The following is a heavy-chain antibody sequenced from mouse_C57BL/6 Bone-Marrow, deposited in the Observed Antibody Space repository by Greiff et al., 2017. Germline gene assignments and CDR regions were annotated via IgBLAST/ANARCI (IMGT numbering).Heavy chain of an antibody. Sequence: EVQLVESGGGLVQPGGSLKLSCAASGFTFSDYYMYWVRQTPEKRLEWVAYISNGGGSTYYPDTVKGRFTISRDNAKNTLYLQMSRLKSEDTAMYYCARHYYDGSSPWFAYWGQGTLVTVSA. CDR2: ISNGGGST. CDR1: GFTFSDYY. V-gene: IGHV5-12*01. D-gene: IGHD1-1*01. J-gene: IGHJ3*01. CDR3: ARHYYDGSSPWFAY.